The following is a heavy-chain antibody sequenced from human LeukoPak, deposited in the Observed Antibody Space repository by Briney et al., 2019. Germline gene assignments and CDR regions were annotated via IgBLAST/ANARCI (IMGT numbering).Heavy chain of an antibody. D-gene: IGHD3-22*01. CDR2: IYHSGTT. J-gene: IGHJ4*02. CDR1: GYSVSSAYY. V-gene: IGHV4-38-2*02. CDR3: AREVWGYYSS. Sequence: SETLSLTCTVSGYSVSSAYYWGWIRQPPGKGLEWIGSIYHSGTTYYNPSLKSRVTISVDTSKNQFSLKLTSVTAADTAVYYCAREVWGYYSSWGQGTLVTVSS.